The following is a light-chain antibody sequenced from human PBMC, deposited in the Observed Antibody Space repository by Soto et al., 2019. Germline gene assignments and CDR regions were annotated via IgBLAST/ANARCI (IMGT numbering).Light chain of an antibody. CDR2: GAS. J-gene: IGKJ1*01. CDR1: QSVSSN. V-gene: IGKV3-15*01. CDR3: PVSYCLPWT. Sequence: GSTQTPATVSVSPGERATLSCRASQSVSSNLAWYQQKPGQAPRLLIYGASTRATGIPARFSGSGSGTEFTLTISRLQPEDFASYCCPVSYCLPWTFGQGAKVDVK.